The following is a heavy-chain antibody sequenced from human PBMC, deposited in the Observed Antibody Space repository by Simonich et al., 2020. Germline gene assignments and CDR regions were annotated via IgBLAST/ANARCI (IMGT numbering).Heavy chain of an antibody. V-gene: IGHV4-59*08. J-gene: IGHJ4*02. CDR2: IYYSGST. CDR1: GGSISSYY. CDR3: ARLPDY. Sequence: QVQLQESGPGLVKPSETLSLTCTVSGGSISSYYWSWIRQPPGKGLEWIGYIYYSGSTNYTPSLKSRVTISVDTSKNQFSLKLSSVTAADTAMYYCARLPDYWGQGTLVTVSS.